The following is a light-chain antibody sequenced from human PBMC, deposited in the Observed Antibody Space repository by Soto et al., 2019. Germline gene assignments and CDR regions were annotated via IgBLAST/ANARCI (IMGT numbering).Light chain of an antibody. V-gene: IGKV1-9*01. CDR3: QQFHSFPLT. CDR1: QGISSY. Sequence: DIQLTQSPSFLSPSEGDRVTITCRASQGISSYLAWYQQKPGKAPKLLIYAASTLQSGVPSRFSGSGSGTEFTLTISSLQSDDFATYYCQQFHSFPLTFGQGTRLEIK. J-gene: IGKJ5*01. CDR2: AAS.